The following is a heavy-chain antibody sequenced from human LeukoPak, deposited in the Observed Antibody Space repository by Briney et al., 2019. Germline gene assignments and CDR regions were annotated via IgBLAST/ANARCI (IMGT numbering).Heavy chain of an antibody. Sequence: GGSLRLSCAASGFTFSSYEMNWVRQAPGKGLEWVSYISSSGSTIYYADSVKGRFTISRDNAKNSLYLQMNSLRAEDTAVYYCARRSGYSSGWYYYYYMDVWGKGTTVTVSS. CDR2: ISSSGSTI. J-gene: IGHJ6*03. V-gene: IGHV3-48*03. CDR1: GFTFSSYE. CDR3: ARRSGYSSGWYYYYYMDV. D-gene: IGHD6-19*01.